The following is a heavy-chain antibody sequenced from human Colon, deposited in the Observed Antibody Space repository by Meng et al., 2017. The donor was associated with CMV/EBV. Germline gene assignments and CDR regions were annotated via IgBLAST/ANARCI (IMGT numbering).Heavy chain of an antibody. CDR3: ASHSSYVWGSHH. J-gene: IGHJ1*01. Sequence: QVQPVQSGGEVRMPGASVKVSCKASGYSFTGYYIHWVRQAPGQGLEWMGWMDPTTGRTDYAQKFQGTVTMTRDTSISTAYLELSRLTSDDTAVYYCASHSSYVWGSHHWGQGTLVTVSS. V-gene: IGHV1-2*02. CDR2: MDPTTGRT. CDR1: GYSFTGYY. D-gene: IGHD3-16*01.